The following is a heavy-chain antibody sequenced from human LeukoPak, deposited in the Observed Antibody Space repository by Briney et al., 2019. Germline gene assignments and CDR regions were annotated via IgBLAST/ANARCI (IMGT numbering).Heavy chain of an antibody. J-gene: IGHJ4*02. V-gene: IGHV3-21*01. CDR1: GFTFSSYA. Sequence: GGSLRLSCAASGFTFSSYAMSWVRQAPGKGLEWVSSISSSSSYIYYADSVKGRFTISRDNAKNSLYLQMNSLRAEDTAVYYCARDGEDIVVVPAAVPDYWGQGTLVTVSS. CDR2: ISSSSSYI. CDR3: ARDGEDIVVVPAAVPDY. D-gene: IGHD2-2*01.